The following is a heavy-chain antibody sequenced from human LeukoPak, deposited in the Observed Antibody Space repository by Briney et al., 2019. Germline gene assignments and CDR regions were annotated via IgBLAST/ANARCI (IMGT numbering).Heavy chain of an antibody. CDR1: GFTFSSYW. V-gene: IGHV3-7*01. J-gene: IGHJ3*02. CDR3: ARARSIRRQSSAFDI. D-gene: IGHD3-10*01. Sequence: GGSLRLSCAASGFTFSSYWMSWVRQAPGKGLEWVANIKQDGSEKYYVDSVKGRFTISRDNAKNSLYLQMNSLRAEDTAVYYCARARSIRRQSSAFDIWGQGTMVTVSS. CDR2: IKQDGSEK.